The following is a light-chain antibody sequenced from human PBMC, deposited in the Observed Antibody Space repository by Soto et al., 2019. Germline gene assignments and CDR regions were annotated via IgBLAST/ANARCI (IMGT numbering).Light chain of an antibody. CDR1: QSVDNF. V-gene: IGKV3-11*01. Sequence: EIVLTQSPATLSLSPGERATLSCRASQSVDNFLDWYQQKPGQAPRLLIYDASNRATAIPARFSGSGSETDFTLTVSSLEPEDFAVYYCHHRSSWPPALTFGGGTKGEIK. CDR3: HHRSSWPPALT. CDR2: DAS. J-gene: IGKJ4*01.